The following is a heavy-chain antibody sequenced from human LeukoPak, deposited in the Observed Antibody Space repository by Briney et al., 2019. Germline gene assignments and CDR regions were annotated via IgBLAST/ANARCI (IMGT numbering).Heavy chain of an antibody. V-gene: IGHV4-4*09. CDR1: GGSFSSYY. J-gene: IGHJ4*02. CDR3: ARHFEGSSHSYFDY. D-gene: IGHD6-6*01. Sequence: SETLSLTCAVYGGSFSSYYWSWIRQPPGKGLEWIGYIYTSGSTNYNPSLKSRVTISADKSKNQFSLKLSSVTAADTAVYYCARHFEGSSHSYFDYWGQGTLVTVSS. CDR2: IYTSGST.